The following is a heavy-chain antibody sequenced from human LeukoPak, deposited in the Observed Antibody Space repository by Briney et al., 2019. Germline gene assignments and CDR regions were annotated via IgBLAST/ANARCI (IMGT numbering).Heavy chain of an antibody. CDR1: GFTYRSYE. V-gene: IGHV3-48*03. D-gene: IGHD6-19*01. CDR2: ISGSGVTM. J-gene: IGHJ4*02. Sequence: PGGPRRLSCSASGFTYRSYEKNWVRQAPGRGLESVSYISGSGVTMYYADSVKGRFTISRDDAKNSLYLQMNSLRAEDTAVYYCAREDIRLDYFDYWGQGTLVTVSS. CDR3: AREDIRLDYFDY.